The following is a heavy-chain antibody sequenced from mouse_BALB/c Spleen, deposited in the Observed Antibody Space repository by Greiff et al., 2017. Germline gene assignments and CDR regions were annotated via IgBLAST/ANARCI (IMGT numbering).Heavy chain of an antibody. J-gene: IGHJ3*01. CDR3: ARSGDYDSAGFAY. Sequence: EVKLMESGAELVKPGASVKLSCTASGFNIKDTYMHWVKQRPEQGLEWIGRIDPANGNTKYDPKFQGKATITADTSSNTAYLQLSSLTSEDTAVYYCARSGDYDSAGFAYWGQGTLVTVSA. V-gene: IGHV14-3*02. CDR1: GFNIKDTY. D-gene: IGHD2-4*01. CDR2: IDPANGNT.